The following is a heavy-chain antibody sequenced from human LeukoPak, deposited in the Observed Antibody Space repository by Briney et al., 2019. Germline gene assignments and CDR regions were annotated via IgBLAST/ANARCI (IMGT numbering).Heavy chain of an antibody. V-gene: IGHV3-66*01. CDR3: AATGAARGGY. Sequence: GGSLRLSCVASEFTVSTNYLNWVRQATGKGLEWVSIIYSGGSTYYADSVKGRFTISRDNSKNTLYLQMNSLRAEDTAVYYCAATGAARGGYWGQGTLVTVSS. CDR1: EFTVSTNY. D-gene: IGHD2-8*02. CDR2: IYSGGST. J-gene: IGHJ4*02.